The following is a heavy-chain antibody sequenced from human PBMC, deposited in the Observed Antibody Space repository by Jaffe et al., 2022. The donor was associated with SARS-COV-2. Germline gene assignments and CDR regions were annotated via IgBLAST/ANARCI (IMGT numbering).Heavy chain of an antibody. Sequence: QVQLVQSGAEVKKPGSSVKVSCKASGGTFSSYAISWVRQAPGQGLEWMGGIIPIFGTANYAQKFQGRVTITADESTSTAYMELSSLRSEDTAVYYCARDPRPSIAVAGTDRNYYYYGMDVWGQGTTVTVSS. CDR1: GGTFSSYA. CDR2: IIPIFGTA. D-gene: IGHD6-19*01. J-gene: IGHJ6*02. CDR3: ARDPRPSIAVAGTDRNYYYYGMDV. V-gene: IGHV1-69*01.